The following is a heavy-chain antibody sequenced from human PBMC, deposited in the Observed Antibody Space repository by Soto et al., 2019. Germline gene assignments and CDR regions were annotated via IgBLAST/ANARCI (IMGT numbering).Heavy chain of an antibody. D-gene: IGHD3-3*01. CDR1: GYTFTSYG. J-gene: IGHJ5*02. Sequence: ASVKVSCKASGYTFTSYGISWVRQAPGQGLEGMGWISAYNGNKNYAQKPQGRVTMTTDTSTSTAYMELRSLRSDDTALYYCARDDAWSGPRRWFDPWGQGTLVTVSS. CDR2: ISAYNGNK. V-gene: IGHV1-18*01. CDR3: ARDDAWSGPRRWFDP.